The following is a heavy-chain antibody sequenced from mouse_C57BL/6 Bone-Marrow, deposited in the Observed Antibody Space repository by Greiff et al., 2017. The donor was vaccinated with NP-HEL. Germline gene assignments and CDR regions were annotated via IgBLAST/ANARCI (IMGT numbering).Heavy chain of an antibody. CDR1: GYSITSGYY. Sequence: ESGPGLVKPSQSLSLTCSVTGYSITSGYYWNWIRQFPGNKLEWMGYISYDGSNNYNPSLKNRISITRDTSKNQFFLKLNSVTTEDTATYYCASSVSPPFAYWGQGTLVTVSA. CDR2: ISYDGSN. CDR3: ASSVSPPFAY. J-gene: IGHJ3*01. V-gene: IGHV3-6*01.